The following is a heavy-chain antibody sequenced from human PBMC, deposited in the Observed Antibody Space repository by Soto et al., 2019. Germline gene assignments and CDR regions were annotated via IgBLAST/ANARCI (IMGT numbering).Heavy chain of an antibody. CDR2: IYSGGNS. V-gene: IGHV3-53*04. CDR1: GFIASSNY. J-gene: IGHJ4*02. D-gene: IGHD3-10*01. Sequence: GGSLRLSCAASGFIASSNYMSWVRQAPGKGLEWVSVIYSGGNSSYADSVKGRFTISRHSSKNTVYLQMNTLRAEDTAVYYCALSVTMIRGLIPHRYYWGQGTLVTSPQ. CDR3: ALSVTMIRGLIPHRYY.